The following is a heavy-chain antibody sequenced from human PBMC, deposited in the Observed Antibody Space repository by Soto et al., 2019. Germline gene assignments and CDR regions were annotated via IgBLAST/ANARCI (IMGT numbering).Heavy chain of an antibody. Sequence: GGSLRLSCAASGFTFSSYAMSWVRQAPGKGLEWVSAISGSGGSTYYADSVKGRFAISRDNSKNTLYLQMNSLRAEDTAVYYCAKVRVYYYDRGGMDVWGQGTTVTVSS. D-gene: IGHD3-22*01. CDR1: GFTFSSYA. J-gene: IGHJ6*02. CDR2: ISGSGGST. CDR3: AKVRVYYYDRGGMDV. V-gene: IGHV3-23*01.